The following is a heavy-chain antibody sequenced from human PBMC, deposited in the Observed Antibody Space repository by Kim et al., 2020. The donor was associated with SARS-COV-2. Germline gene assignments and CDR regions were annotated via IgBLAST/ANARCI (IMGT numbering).Heavy chain of an antibody. V-gene: IGHV4-59*01. Sequence: SETLSLTCSVSGDSIHNYYWTWIRQPPGRGLEWIGYIFSVGTTNYNSSLKSRLTISIDTSKNQFYLELTSVTAADTAVYFCVRDYFDSSGQSAFDSWGQGTMVTVSS. J-gene: IGHJ3*01. CDR2: IFSVGTT. CDR1: GDSIHNYY. D-gene: IGHD3-22*01. CDR3: VRDYFDSSGQSAFDS.